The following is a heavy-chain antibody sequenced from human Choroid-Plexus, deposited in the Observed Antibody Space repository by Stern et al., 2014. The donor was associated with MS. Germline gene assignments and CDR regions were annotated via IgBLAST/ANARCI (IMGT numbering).Heavy chain of an antibody. J-gene: IGHJ5*02. Sequence: VHLVESGGGVVQPGTPLRLSCVASGFTLGSCAMHWVRQAPGKGLEWVAGVSYDGSNKYYADSVKGRFTISRDNSQNTLYMQMSSLRPEDTAVYYCAKDRQYLTYFFDHWGQGSLVTVSS. CDR1: GFTLGSCA. V-gene: IGHV3-30*18. CDR2: VSYDGSNK. CDR3: AKDRQYLTYFFDH. D-gene: IGHD2/OR15-2a*01.